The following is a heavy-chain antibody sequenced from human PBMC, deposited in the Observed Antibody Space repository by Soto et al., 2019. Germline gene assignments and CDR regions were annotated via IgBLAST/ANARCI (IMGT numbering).Heavy chain of an antibody. CDR3: ARDSWVGVLGEDY. Sequence: QVQLVESGGGVVQPGRSLRLSCAASGFTFSSYGMHWVRQAPGKGLEWVAVIWYDGSNKYYADSVKGRFTISRDNSKNTLYLQMNSLRAEDSAVYYCARDSWVGVLGEDYWGQGTLVTVSS. D-gene: IGHD3-16*01. J-gene: IGHJ4*02. V-gene: IGHV3-33*01. CDR1: GFTFSSYG. CDR2: IWYDGSNK.